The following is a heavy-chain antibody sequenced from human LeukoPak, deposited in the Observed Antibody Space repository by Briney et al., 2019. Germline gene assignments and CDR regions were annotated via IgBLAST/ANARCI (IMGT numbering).Heavy chain of an antibody. J-gene: IGHJ6*02. V-gene: IGHV3-48*01. CDR1: GFTFSSFS. Sequence: GGSLRLSCAASGFTFSSFSMNWVRQAPGKGLEWVSYISSSSGTIHYADSVKGRFTISRDNSKNTLYLQMNSLRAEDTAVYYCARELNSYYDFWSGYLSYYYYGMDVWGQGTTVTVSS. D-gene: IGHD3-3*01. CDR2: ISSSSGTI. CDR3: ARELNSYYDFWSGYLSYYYYGMDV.